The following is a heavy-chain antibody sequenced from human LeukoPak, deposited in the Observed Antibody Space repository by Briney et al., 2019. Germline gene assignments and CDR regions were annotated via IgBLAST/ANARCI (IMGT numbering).Heavy chain of an antibody. V-gene: IGHV4-59*01. J-gene: IGHJ4*02. CDR3: ARHSGYSGYNYD. D-gene: IGHD5-12*01. Sequence: SETLSLTCTVSSGSISSYYWSWIRQPPGKGLEWIGYIYYSGSTNYNPSLKSRVTISVDTSNKHFLLKLSSETAADTAVYYCARHSGYSGYNYDGGQGTLVTVSS. CDR1: SGSISSYY. CDR2: IYYSGST.